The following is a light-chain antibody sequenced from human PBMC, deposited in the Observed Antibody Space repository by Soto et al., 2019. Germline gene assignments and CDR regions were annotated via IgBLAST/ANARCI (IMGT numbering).Light chain of an antibody. CDR2: AAS. V-gene: IGKV1-39*01. Sequence: DIQMTQSPSSLSASVGDRISITCRSSQTISNTLNWYQQRPGKAPKLLIFAASSLHNGVPPRFSGGGSGTHFTLTITTPQPEDAATYYCQQSYSVPYTFGQGTHVDI. J-gene: IGKJ2*01. CDR1: QTISNT. CDR3: QQSYSVPYT.